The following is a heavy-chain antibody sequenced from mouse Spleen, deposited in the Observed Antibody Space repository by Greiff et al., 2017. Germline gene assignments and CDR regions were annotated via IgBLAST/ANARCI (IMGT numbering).Heavy chain of an antibody. V-gene: IGHV1-26*01. J-gene: IGHJ2*01. CDR1: GYTFTDYY. D-gene: IGHD3-2*02. CDR3: ARCSSGYDY. CDR2: INPNNGGT. Sequence: EVKLQQSGPELVKPGASVKISCKASGYTFTDYYMNWVKQSHGKSLEWIGDINPNNGGTSYNQKFKGKATLTVDKSSSTAYMELRSLTSEDSAVYYCARCSSGYDYWGQGTTLTVSS.